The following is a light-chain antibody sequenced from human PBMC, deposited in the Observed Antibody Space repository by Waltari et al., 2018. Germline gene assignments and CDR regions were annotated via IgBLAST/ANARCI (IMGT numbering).Light chain of an antibody. CDR2: DVT. Sequence: QSALNQPRSVSGSPGQSVTISCSGSNSDVGGYNYVSWYQQHPGKAPKLMISDVTKRPAGVPDRFSGSKSGNTASLTISGLQAEDEADYYCSSYAGSSVAFGGGTKLTVL. CDR3: SSYAGSSVA. CDR1: NSDVGGYNY. V-gene: IGLV2-11*01. J-gene: IGLJ2*01.